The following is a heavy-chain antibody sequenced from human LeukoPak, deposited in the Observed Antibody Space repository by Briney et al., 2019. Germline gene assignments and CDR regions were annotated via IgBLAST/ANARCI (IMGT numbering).Heavy chain of an antibody. J-gene: IGHJ4*02. V-gene: IGHV1-18*01. CDR3: ARDQRNSGSYRFEY. CDR2: ITGNNGNT. Sequence: ASVKVSCKTSGYIFSGYGISSVRQAPGQGLEWMGWITGNNGNTNYAPSLQGRVTMTTDTSTNTAYMELTSLRSDDTAVYYCARDQRNSGSYRFEYWGQGTLVTVSS. CDR1: GYIFSGYG. D-gene: IGHD1-26*01.